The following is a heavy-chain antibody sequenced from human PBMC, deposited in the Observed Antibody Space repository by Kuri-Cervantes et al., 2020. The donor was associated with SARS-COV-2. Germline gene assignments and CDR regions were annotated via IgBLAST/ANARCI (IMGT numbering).Heavy chain of an antibody. CDR3: ARDQQLVLDY. Sequence: GGSLRLSCAASGFTVSSNYMNWVRQAQGKGLEWVSAISGSGGSTYYADSVKGRFTISRDNPKNTLYLQMNSLRAEDTAVYYCARDQQLVLDYWGQGTLVTVSS. D-gene: IGHD6-6*01. CDR2: ISGSGGST. CDR1: GFTVSSNY. V-gene: IGHV3-23*01. J-gene: IGHJ4*02.